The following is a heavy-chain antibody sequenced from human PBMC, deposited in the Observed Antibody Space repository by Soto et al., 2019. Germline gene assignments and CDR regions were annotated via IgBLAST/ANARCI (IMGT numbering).Heavy chain of an antibody. Sequence: GGSLRLSCAASGFTFSSYAMSWVRQAPGKGLEWVSAISGSGGSTYYADSVKGRFTISRDNSKNTLYLQMNSLRAEDTAVYYCAKDRVVTAILPATSDYWGQGTLVTVSS. V-gene: IGHV3-23*01. CDR2: ISGSGGST. D-gene: IGHD2-21*02. CDR1: GFTFSSYA. J-gene: IGHJ4*02. CDR3: AKDRVVTAILPATSDY.